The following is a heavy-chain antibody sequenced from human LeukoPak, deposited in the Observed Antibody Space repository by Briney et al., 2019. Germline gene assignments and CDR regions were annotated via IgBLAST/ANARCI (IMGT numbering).Heavy chain of an antibody. J-gene: IGHJ4*02. CDR1: GFIFDDYA. V-gene: IGHV3-9*01. CDR2: ISWNSGSI. Sequence: SLRLSCAASGFIFDDYAMHWVRQAPGKGLEWVSGISWNSGSIGYADSVKGRFTISRDNAKNSLYLQMNSLRAEDTALYYCAKDGGFWNYYFDYWGQGTLVTVSS. CDR3: AKDGGFWNYYFDY. D-gene: IGHD3-3*01.